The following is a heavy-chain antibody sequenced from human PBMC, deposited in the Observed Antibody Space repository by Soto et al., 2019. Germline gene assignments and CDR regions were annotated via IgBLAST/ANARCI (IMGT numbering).Heavy chain of an antibody. Sequence: EVQLLESGGGLVQPGGSLRLSCAASGFTFSSYAMRWVRQAPVKGLEWVSAISGSGGSTYYADSVKGRFTISRDNSKNTLYLQLNSLRAEDTAVYYCARRGSGSYYDYWGQGTLSPSPQ. V-gene: IGHV3-23*01. CDR3: ARRGSGSYYDY. CDR2: ISGSGGST. J-gene: IGHJ4*02. D-gene: IGHD1-26*01. CDR1: GFTFSSYA.